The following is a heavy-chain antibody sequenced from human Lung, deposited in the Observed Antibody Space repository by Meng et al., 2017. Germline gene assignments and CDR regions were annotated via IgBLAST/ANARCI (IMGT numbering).Heavy chain of an antibody. CDR2: IYGDGST. D-gene: IGHD6-13*01. V-gene: IGHV3-53*02. Sequence: ELQLVETGGDLIQPGKSLRISCAASGFTVSGNYMTWVRQAPGKGLEWVSLIYGDGSTLYADSVKGRFTISRDNSKNTVYLQMNSLRVEDTAVYHCAGRVMGAAAYDFWGQGTLVTVSS. CDR3: AGRVMGAAAYDF. J-gene: IGHJ4*02. CDR1: GFTVSGNY.